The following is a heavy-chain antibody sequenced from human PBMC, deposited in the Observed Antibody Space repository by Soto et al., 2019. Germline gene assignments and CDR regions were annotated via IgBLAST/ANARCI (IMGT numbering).Heavy chain of an antibody. D-gene: IGHD3-3*01. Sequence: PGGSLRLSCAASGFTFSSYGMHWVRQAPGKGLEWVAVICYDGSNKYYADSVKGRFTISRDNSKNTLYLQMNSLRAEDTAVYYCARAPYYDFWSGYYTGQNVTYGNFDYWGQGTLVTVSS. V-gene: IGHV3-33*01. CDR3: ARAPYYDFWSGYYTGQNVTYGNFDY. CDR2: ICYDGSNK. CDR1: GFTFSSYG. J-gene: IGHJ4*02.